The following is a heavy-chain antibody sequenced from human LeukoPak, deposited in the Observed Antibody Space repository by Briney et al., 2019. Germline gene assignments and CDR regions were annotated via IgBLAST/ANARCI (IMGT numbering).Heavy chain of an antibody. CDR1: GVSISSYY. Sequence: SETLSLTCTVSGVSISSYYWSWIRQPPGKGLEWIGYTYTSGSTNYNPSLRSRVTISVDTSKNHFSLKLSSVTAADTAVYYCARYTSHPTGYYFDYWGQGTLVTVSS. CDR2: TYTSGST. V-gene: IGHV4-4*09. CDR3: ARYTSHPTGYYFDY. J-gene: IGHJ4*02. D-gene: IGHD2-2*01.